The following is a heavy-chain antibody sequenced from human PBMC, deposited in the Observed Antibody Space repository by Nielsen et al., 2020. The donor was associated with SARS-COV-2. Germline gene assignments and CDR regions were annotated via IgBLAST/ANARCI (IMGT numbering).Heavy chain of an antibody. D-gene: IGHD6-19*01. CDR2: IIPIFGTA. Sequence: SVKVSCKASGYTFTSYGISWVRQAPGQGLEWMGGIIPIFGTANYAQKFQGRVTITADESTSTAYMELSSLRSEDTAVYYCASYGIAVAGTLPAEYFQHWGQGTLVTVSS. CDR1: GYTFTSYG. V-gene: IGHV1-69*13. CDR3: ASYGIAVAGTLPAEYFQH. J-gene: IGHJ1*01.